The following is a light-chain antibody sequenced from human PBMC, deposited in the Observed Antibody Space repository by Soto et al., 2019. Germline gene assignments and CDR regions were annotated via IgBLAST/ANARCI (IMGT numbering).Light chain of an antibody. CDR1: QSISSW. Sequence: DIQMTQSPSTLSASLRDRVTISCRASQSISSWLAWYQQKPGKAPKLLIYDASSLESGVPSRFSGSGSGTEFTLTISSLQPDDFATYYCQQYNSYWRTFGQGPKVDIK. CDR2: DAS. V-gene: IGKV1-5*01. CDR3: QQYNSYWRT. J-gene: IGKJ1*01.